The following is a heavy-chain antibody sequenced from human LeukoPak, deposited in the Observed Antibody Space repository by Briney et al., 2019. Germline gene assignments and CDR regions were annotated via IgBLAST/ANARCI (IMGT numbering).Heavy chain of an antibody. CDR2: INPNSGGT. J-gene: IGHJ5*02. Sequence: GASVKVSCKASGYTFTGYYMHWVRQAPGQGLEWMGWINPNSGGTNYAQKFQGRVTMTRDTSISTAYMELSRLRSDDTAVYYCARTMVRGVIYWFGPWGQGTLVTVSS. V-gene: IGHV1-2*02. CDR1: GYTFTGYY. D-gene: IGHD3-10*01. CDR3: ARTMVRGVIYWFGP.